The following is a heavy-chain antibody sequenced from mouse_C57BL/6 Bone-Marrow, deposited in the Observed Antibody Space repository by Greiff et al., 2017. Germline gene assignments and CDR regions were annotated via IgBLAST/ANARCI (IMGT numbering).Heavy chain of an antibody. V-gene: IGHV1-69*01. Sequence: VQLQQPGAELVMPGASVKLSCKASGYTFTSYWMHWVKQRPGQGLEWIGEIDPSDSYTNYNQKFKGKSTLTVDKSSSTAYMQLSSLTSEDSAVYYCARTLAMDYWGQGTSVTVSS. J-gene: IGHJ4*01. D-gene: IGHD6-1*01. CDR1: GYTFTSYW. CDR3: ARTLAMDY. CDR2: IDPSDSYT.